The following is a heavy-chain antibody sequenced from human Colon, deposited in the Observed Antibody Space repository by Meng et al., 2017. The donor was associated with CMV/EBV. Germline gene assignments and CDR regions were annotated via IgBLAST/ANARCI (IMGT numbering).Heavy chain of an antibody. CDR1: GFTFNDYA. CDR3: ARVSQRNNRNDPGRGMDV. J-gene: IGHJ6*02. CDR2: ISSDGRNK. V-gene: IGHV3-30*04. D-gene: IGHD1-1*01. Sequence: GESLKISCAASGFTFNDYAIYWVRQAPGKGLECVAVISSDGRNKYYADSVQGRFTISRDNSKNTLFLQMNSLRGGDTAVYYCARVSQRNNRNDPGRGMDVWGRGT.